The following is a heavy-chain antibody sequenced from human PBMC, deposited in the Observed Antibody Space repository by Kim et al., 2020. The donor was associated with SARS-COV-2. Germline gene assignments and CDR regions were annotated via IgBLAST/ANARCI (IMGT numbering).Heavy chain of an antibody. CDR1: GYTFNDYY. J-gene: IGHJ6*02. D-gene: IGHD7-27*01. CDR2: IHPNSGAT. CDR3: ARWGQTGEGYYYYYGMDV. Sequence: ASVKVSCKASGYTFNDYYIHWVRQAPGQGLEWMGWIHPNSGATNYAQKFQGRVTMTRDTSISTAYMDLSRLRYDDTAVYYCARWGQTGEGYYYYYGMDVWGQGTTVTVSS. V-gene: IGHV1-2*02.